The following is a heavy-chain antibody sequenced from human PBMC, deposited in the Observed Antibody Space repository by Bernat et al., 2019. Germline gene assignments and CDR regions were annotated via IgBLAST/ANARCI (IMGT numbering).Heavy chain of an antibody. CDR2: IYYSGST. CDR3: ARDRLVGANGDYYYGMDV. V-gene: IGHV4-59*01. Sequence: QVQLQESGPGLVKPSETLSLTCTVSGGSISSYYWSWIRQPPGKGLEWIGYIYYSGSTNYNPSLKSRVTISVDTSKNQFSLKLSSVTAADTAVYYCARDRLVGANGDYYYGMDVWGQGTTVTVSS. D-gene: IGHD1-26*01. J-gene: IGHJ6*02. CDR1: GGSISSYY.